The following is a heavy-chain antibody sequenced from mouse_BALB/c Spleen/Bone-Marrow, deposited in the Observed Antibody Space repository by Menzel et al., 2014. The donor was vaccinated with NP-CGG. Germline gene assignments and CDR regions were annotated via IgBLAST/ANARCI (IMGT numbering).Heavy chain of an antibody. J-gene: IGHJ2*01. CDR1: GFTFSSYT. CDR3: ARGGYYFDY. CDR2: ISNGGGST. Sequence: EVMLVESGGGLVQPGGSLKLSCAASGFTFSSYTMSWVRQTPEKRLEWVAYISNGGGSTYYPDTVKGRFTISRDNAKNTLYLQMSSLKSEDTAMYYCARGGYYFDYRGQGTTLTVSS. V-gene: IGHV5-12-2*01.